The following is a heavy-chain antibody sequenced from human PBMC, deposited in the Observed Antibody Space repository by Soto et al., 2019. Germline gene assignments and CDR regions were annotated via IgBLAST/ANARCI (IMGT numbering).Heavy chain of an antibody. CDR1: GYTFTGYY. D-gene: IGHD3-3*01. J-gene: IGHJ6*02. CDR3: ARGGFGYYDFWSGYYTPRSYYYYGMDV. CDR2: INPNSGGT. Sequence: ASVRVSCKASGYTFTGYYMHWVRQAPGQGLEWMGWINPNSGGTNYAQKFQGRVTMTRDTSISTAYMELSRLRSDDTAVYYCARGGFGYYDFWSGYYTPRSYYYYGMDVWGQGTTVTVSS. V-gene: IGHV1-2*02.